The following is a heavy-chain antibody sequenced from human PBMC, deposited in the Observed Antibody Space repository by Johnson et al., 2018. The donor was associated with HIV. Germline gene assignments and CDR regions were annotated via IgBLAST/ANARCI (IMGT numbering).Heavy chain of an antibody. CDR3: ARAWGDLAPDAFDI. CDR1: GFTFDDHG. V-gene: IGHV3-23*04. Sequence: VQLVESGGGVVRPGGSLRLSCAASGFTFDDHGMSWVRQGSGKGLEWVSAISGSGGSTYYADSVKGRFTISRDNSKNTLYLQMNSLRAEAKAVYYCARAWGDLAPDAFDIWGLGTMVTVSS. D-gene: IGHD7-27*01. J-gene: IGHJ3*02. CDR2: ISGSGGST.